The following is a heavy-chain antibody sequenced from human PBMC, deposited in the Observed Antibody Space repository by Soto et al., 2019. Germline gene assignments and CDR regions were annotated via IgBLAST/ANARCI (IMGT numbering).Heavy chain of an antibody. CDR2: IFQSGST. Sequence: SETLSLTCGVSGGTIRSPDWWTWVRQPPGKGLEWIGEIFQSGSTNYTPSLESRVTISVDKSKNQFSLTLTSVTAADTAVYFCARGRGRYSSGWSWFDPWGQGILVTV. J-gene: IGHJ5*02. CDR3: ARGRGRYSSGWSWFDP. CDR1: GGTIRSPDW. V-gene: IGHV4-4*02. D-gene: IGHD6-19*01.